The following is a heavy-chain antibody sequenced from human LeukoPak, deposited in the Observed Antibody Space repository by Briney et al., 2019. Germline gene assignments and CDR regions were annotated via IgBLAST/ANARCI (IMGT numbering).Heavy chain of an antibody. CDR1: GFTFSNYA. J-gene: IGHJ1*01. D-gene: IGHD2-21*02. CDR3: ARRGPYCGGDCYSPGAEYFQH. CDR2: LSGSGGST. Sequence: GGSLRLSCAASGFTFSNYAMSWVRQAPGKGLEWVSALSGSGGSTYYADSVKGRFTTSRDNSRNTLYLQMNSLRAEDTAVYYCARRGPYCGGDCYSPGAEYFQHWGQGTLVTVSS. V-gene: IGHV3-23*01.